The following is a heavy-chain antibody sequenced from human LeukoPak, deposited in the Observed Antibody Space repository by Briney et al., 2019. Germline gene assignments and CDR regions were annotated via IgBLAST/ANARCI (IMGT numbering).Heavy chain of an antibody. Sequence: SETLSLTCTVSGGSISSSSYCWGWIRQPPGKGLEWIGSIYYSGSTYYNPSLKSRVTISVDTSKNQFSLKLSSVTAADTAVYYCASADYGGNSGAGDAFDIWGQGTMVTVSS. J-gene: IGHJ3*02. CDR3: ASADYGGNSGAGDAFDI. V-gene: IGHV4-39*07. D-gene: IGHD4-23*01. CDR1: GGSISSSSYC. CDR2: IYYSGST.